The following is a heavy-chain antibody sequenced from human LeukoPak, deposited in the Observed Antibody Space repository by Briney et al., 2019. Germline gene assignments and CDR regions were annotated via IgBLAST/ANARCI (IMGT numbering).Heavy chain of an antibody. CDR1: GDSISSGGYF. CDR3: ARGVESGDYVDY. D-gene: IGHD5-24*01. V-gene: IGHV4-31*03. CDR2: IYNSGST. J-gene: IGHJ4*02. Sequence: SETLSLTCTVSGDSISSGGYFWSWIRQHPVKGLEWIGNIYNSGSTDYNPSLISRLTISLDTSKNQFSLRLSSVTAADTAVYYCARGVESGDYVDYWGQGTLVTVSS.